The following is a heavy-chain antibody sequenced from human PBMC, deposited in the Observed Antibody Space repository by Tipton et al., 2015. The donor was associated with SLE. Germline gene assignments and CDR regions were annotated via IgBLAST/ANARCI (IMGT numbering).Heavy chain of an antibody. CDR1: GYTFTGYY. J-gene: IGHJ6*02. D-gene: IGHD3-3*01. CDR3: ARDGTIFGVVTGYYYGMDV. Sequence: QLVQSGAEVKKPGASVKVSCKASGYTFTGYYMHWVRQAPGQGLEWMGRINPNSGGTNYAQKFQGRVTMIRDTSISTAYMELSRLRSDDTSVYCWARDGTIFGVVTGYYYGMDVWGQGTTVTVSS. CDR2: INPNSGGT. V-gene: IGHV1-2*06.